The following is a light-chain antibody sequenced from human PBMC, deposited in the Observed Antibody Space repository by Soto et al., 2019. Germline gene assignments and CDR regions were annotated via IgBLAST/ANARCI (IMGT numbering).Light chain of an antibody. J-gene: IGKJ1*01. CDR3: QQYGSSPGT. CDR2: GAS. Sequence: PGERATLSCRASQSVSSSYLAWYQQKPGQAPRLLIYGASSRATGIPDRFSGSGSGTDFTLTISRLEPEDFAVYYCQQYGSSPGTFGQGTKVEIK. V-gene: IGKV3-20*01. CDR1: QSVSSSY.